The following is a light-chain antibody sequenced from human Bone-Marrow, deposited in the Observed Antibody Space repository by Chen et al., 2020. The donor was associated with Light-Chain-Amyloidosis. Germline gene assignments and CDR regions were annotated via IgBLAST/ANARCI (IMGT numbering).Light chain of an antibody. CDR3: QSYQGSSQGV. V-gene: IGLV6-57*01. J-gene: IGLJ3*02. CDR2: EDE. Sequence: NLMLTQLHFVSESPGKTVIISFTRSSGSIATNYVLWYQQHPGSSSTTVIYEDEQRPSGVPARFSGSIDRSSNSASLTISGLKTEDEADYYCQSYQGSSQGVFGGGTKLTVL. CDR1: SGSIATNY.